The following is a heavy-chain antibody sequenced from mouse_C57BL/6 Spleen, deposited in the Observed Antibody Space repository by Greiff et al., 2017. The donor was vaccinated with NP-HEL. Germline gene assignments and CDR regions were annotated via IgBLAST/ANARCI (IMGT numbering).Heavy chain of an antibody. CDR3: AREETTVVRDFDY. CDR1: GYTFTSYT. Sequence: QVQLQQSGAELARPGASVKMSCKASGYTFTSYTMHWVKQRPGQGLEWIGYINPSSGYTKYNQKFKDKATLTADKSSSTAYMQLSSLTSEDSAVYCCAREETTVVRDFDYWGQGTTLTVSS. V-gene: IGHV1-4*01. J-gene: IGHJ2*01. CDR2: INPSSGYT. D-gene: IGHD1-1*01.